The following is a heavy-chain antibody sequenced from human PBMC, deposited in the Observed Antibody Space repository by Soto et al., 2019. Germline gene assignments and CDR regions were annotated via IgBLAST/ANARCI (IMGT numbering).Heavy chain of an antibody. D-gene: IGHD3-16*01. CDR1: CGSFSDYY. CDR2: INHSGST. J-gene: IGHJ4*02. V-gene: IGHV4-34*01. CDR3: ARAWGGVPDY. Sequence: SETLSLTCAVYCGSFSDYYWSWIRQPPGKGLEWIGEINHSGSTNYNPSLKSRVTISVDTSKNQFSLKLSSVTAADTAVYYCARAWGGVPDYWGQGTLVTVSS.